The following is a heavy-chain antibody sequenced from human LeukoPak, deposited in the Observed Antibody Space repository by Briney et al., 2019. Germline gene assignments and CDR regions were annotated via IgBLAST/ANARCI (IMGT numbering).Heavy chain of an antibody. Sequence: GGSLRLSCAASGFTFSSYAMQWVRQAPGTGLEWLAVISYDGSNKYYADYVKGRFTISRDNSTNTLYLQTNSLRAEDTSVYDRARDREVAYWGHGTLVTVSS. J-gene: IGHJ4*01. CDR2: ISYDGSNK. CDR3: ARDREVAY. V-gene: IGHV3-30-3*01. CDR1: GFTFSSYA.